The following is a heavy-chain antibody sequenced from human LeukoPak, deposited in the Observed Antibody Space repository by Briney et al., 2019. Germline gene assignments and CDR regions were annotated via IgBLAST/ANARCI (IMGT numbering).Heavy chain of an antibody. CDR2: ISSSGSTI. J-gene: IGHJ6*02. Sequence: GGSLRLSCAASGFTFSDYYMSWIRQAPGKGLEWVSYISSSGSTIYYADSVKGRFTISRDNAKNSLYLQMNSLGAEDTAVYYCARVASSWYPPSNGMDVWGQGTTVTVSS. V-gene: IGHV3-11*01. D-gene: IGHD6-13*01. CDR1: GFTFSDYY. CDR3: ARVASSWYPPSNGMDV.